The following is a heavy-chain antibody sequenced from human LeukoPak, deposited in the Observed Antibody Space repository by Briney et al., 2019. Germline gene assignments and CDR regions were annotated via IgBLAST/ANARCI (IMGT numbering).Heavy chain of an antibody. CDR2: IMPMFGKA. V-gene: IGHV1-69*06. CDR1: GGTFSSYD. CDR3: AGGRTDIVVVPATLRNYYFDY. Sequence: SVKVSCKASGGTFSSYDISWVRQAPGQGLEWMGGIMPMFGKANYAQKFQGRVTTTADRATSTAYMELSSLRSEDTAVYYCAGGRTDIVVVPATLRNYYFDYWGQGTLVTVSS. D-gene: IGHD2-2*01. J-gene: IGHJ4*02.